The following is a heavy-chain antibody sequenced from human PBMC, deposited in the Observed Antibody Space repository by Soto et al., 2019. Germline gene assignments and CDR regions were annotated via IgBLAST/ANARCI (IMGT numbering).Heavy chain of an antibody. Sequence: PGGSLRLSCAASGFTFSSYGMHWVRQAPGKGLEWVAVISYDGSNKYYADSVKGRFTISRDNSKNTLYLQMNSLRAEDTAVYYCAKSRKDIVVVPAAMLSYYYYGMDVWGQGTTVTVSS. V-gene: IGHV3-30*18. J-gene: IGHJ6*02. CDR1: GFTFSSYG. CDR2: ISYDGSNK. CDR3: AKSRKDIVVVPAAMLSYYYYGMDV. D-gene: IGHD2-2*01.